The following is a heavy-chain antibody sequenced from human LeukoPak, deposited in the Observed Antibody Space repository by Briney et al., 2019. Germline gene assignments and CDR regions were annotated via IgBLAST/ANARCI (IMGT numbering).Heavy chain of an antibody. CDR1: GASVNSYY. J-gene: IGHJ2*01. CDR2: MFVSGST. D-gene: IGHD1-26*01. Sequence: PSETLSLTCTVSGASVNSYYWSWIRQPAGKGLEWIGRMFVSGSTNYNPSLKSRVTMSVDTSKNQFSLKLSSVNAADTAVYYCARDRSMDGSQYRWYFDLWGRGTLVTVSS. V-gene: IGHV4-4*07. CDR3: ARDRSMDGSQYRWYFDL.